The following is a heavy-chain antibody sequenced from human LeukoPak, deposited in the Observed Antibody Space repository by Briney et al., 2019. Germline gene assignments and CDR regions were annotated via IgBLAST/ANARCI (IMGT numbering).Heavy chain of an antibody. CDR3: ARILFQEVALDY. CDR2: ISSSDTTM. J-gene: IGHJ4*02. Sequence: GGSLRLSCAASGFTFRDYDMTWMRKAPGKELEGGSYISSSDTTMYNADSMKGRFTISRDNAKNSLYLQMNSLRAEDTAVYYCARILFQEVALDYWGQGTLVTVPS. V-gene: IGHV3-11*04. D-gene: IGHD3-10*01. CDR1: GFTFRDYD.